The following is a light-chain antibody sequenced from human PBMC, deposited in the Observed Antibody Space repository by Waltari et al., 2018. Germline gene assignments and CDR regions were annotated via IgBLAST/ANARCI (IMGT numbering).Light chain of an antibody. Sequence: DIVLIQSPLSLSVTPGEPASISCRSSQTLLFVNVSNYLDSYVQKPGQSPQRLITLGSSRAPGVPARFSGSGSGTDFTLEITRVEPEDVGIYYCMQALQPPLSFGGGARVEI. J-gene: IGKJ4*01. CDR1: QTLLFVNVSNY. CDR3: MQALQPPLS. V-gene: IGKV2-28*01. CDR2: LGS.